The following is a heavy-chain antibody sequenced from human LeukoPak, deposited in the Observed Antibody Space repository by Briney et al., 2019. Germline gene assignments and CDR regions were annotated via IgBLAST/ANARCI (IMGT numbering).Heavy chain of an antibody. J-gene: IGHJ3*02. CDR2: INPNGGGT. Sequence: ASVKVSCKASGYTFTGYYMHWVRQAPGQGLEWMGWINPNGGGTNYAQKFQGRVTMTRDTSISTAYMELSRLRSDDTAVYYCAIMGVVVAHLGAFDIWGQGTMVTVSS. CDR1: GYTFTGYY. D-gene: IGHD2-15*01. CDR3: AIMGVVVAHLGAFDI. V-gene: IGHV1-2*02.